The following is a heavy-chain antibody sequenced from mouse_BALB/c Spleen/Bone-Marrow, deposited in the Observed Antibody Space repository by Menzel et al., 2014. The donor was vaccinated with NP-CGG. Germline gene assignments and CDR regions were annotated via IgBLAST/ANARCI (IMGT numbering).Heavy chain of an antibody. CDR3: ARESAYYGYFDY. J-gene: IGHJ2*01. D-gene: IGHD2-9*01. V-gene: IGHV1-67*01. CDR2: ISTYYGNT. CDR1: GYTFTDYA. Sequence: QVQLQQSGPELVRPGVSVKISCKGSGYTFTDYAMHWVTQSHAKSLEWIGVISTYYGNTNYNQKFKGKATMTVDKSSSTAYMELARLTSEDSAIYYCARESAYYGYFDYWGQGTTLTVSS.